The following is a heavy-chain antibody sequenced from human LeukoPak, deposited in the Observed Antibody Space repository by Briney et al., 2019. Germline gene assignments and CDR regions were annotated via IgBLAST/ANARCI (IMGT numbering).Heavy chain of an antibody. CDR1: GYTFTGYY. J-gene: IGHJ4*02. CDR3: ARGYSYGYPFDY. Sequence: GASVKVSCKASGYTFTGYYMHWVRQAPGQGLEWMGWINPNSGGTDYAQKLQGRVTMTTDTSTSTAYMELRSLRSDDTAVYYCARGYSYGYPFDYWGQGTLVTVSS. V-gene: IGHV1-2*02. D-gene: IGHD5-18*01. CDR2: INPNSGGT.